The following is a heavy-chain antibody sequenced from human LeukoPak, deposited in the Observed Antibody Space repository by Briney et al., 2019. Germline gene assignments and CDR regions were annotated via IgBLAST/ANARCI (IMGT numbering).Heavy chain of an antibody. V-gene: IGHV3-30*04. D-gene: IGHD6-13*01. CDR2: ISYDGSNK. J-gene: IGHJ6*03. CDR1: GFTFSSYA. CDR3: ARVYSSSWYYYYYYMDV. Sequence: GGSLRLSCAASGFTFSSYAMHWVRQAPGKGLEWVAVISYDGSNKYYADSVKGRFTISRDNSKNTLYLQMNSLRAEDTAVYYCARVYSSSWYYYYYYMDVWGKGTTVTVSS.